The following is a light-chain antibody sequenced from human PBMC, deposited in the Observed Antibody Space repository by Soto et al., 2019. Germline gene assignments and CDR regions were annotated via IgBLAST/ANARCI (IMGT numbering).Light chain of an antibody. CDR2: DVS. Sequence: QSALTQPRSVSGSPGQSVTISCTGTSSDVGDYNYVSWYQQHPGKAPKLMIYDVSKRPSGVPDRFSGSKSGNTASLTISGLQAEDEADYYCCSYAGSYTFGFGTGTKLTVL. CDR1: SSDVGDYNY. V-gene: IGLV2-11*01. CDR3: CSYAGSYTFG. J-gene: IGLJ1*01.